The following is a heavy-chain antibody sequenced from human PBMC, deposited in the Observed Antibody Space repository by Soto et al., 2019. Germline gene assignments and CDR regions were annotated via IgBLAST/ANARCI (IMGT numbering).Heavy chain of an antibody. J-gene: IGHJ4*02. CDR3: ASLTRDLDS. Sequence: QVQLQESGPGLVKPSQTLSLTCTVSGGSISTSYYYWSCIRQHPGKGLEWIGYIYYIVDTNYNPSLKSRVSMSVDTSKNHFSLGLNSVTAADTAVYYCASLTRDLDSWGPGTLVTVSS. CDR2: IYYIVDT. D-gene: IGHD3-9*01. CDR1: GGSISTSYYY. V-gene: IGHV4-31*03.